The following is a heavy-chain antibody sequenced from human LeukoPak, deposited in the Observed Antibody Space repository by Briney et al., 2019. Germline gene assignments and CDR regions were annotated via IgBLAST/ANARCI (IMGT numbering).Heavy chain of an antibody. J-gene: IGHJ4*02. CDR3: VSLAECGHFGDY. CDR2: IKQDGSEK. V-gene: IGHV3-7*01. D-gene: IGHD3-3*01. CDR1: GLTFGTYW. Sequence: GGSLRLSCAASGLTFGTYWMGWVRQAPGKGLEWVAHIKQDGSEKYYVDSVKGRVTISRDNARDSLYLQMNSLRVEDTALYYCVSLAECGHFGDYWGQGTLVTVSS.